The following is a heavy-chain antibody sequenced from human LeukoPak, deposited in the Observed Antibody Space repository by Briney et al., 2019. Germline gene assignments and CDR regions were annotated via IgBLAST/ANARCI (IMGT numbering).Heavy chain of an antibody. Sequence: PGGSLRLSCGGSGFTFKSFSMHWVRQAPGKGLEWVSDISSNSGIKSYADSVKGRFTISRDNAKNSLYLQMSSLRAEDTAIYYCARALYNRGWYPDYFDSWGQGTLVTVSS. CDR1: GFTFKSFS. V-gene: IGHV3-48*01. D-gene: IGHD6-19*01. J-gene: IGHJ4*02. CDR3: ARALYNRGWYPDYFDS. CDR2: ISSNSGIK.